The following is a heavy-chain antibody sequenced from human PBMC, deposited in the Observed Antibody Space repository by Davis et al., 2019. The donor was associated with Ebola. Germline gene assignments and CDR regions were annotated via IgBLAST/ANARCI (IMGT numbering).Heavy chain of an antibody. Sequence: GGSLRLSCVASGFTFSDFAVSWVRQAPGKGLEWVSSISSGGGRKYFVDSVKGRFTVSRDNFQNMAFLQMNGLRVEDTAVYYCARDLRYRDSYYFDNWGQGTLVTVSS. CDR3: ARDLRYRDSYYFDN. J-gene: IGHJ4*02. D-gene: IGHD3-9*01. CDR1: GFTFSDFA. CDR2: ISSGGGRK. V-gene: IGHV3-23*01.